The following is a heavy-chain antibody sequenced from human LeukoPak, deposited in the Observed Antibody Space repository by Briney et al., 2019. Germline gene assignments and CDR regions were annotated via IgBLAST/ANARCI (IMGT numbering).Heavy chain of an antibody. CDR2: ISSNGGST. V-gene: IGHV3-64D*06. Sequence: GGSLRLSCSASGFTFSSYAMHWVRQAPGKGLEYVSAISSNGGSTYYADSVKGRFTISRDNSKNTLYLQMSSLRAEDTAVYYCVKDSTLWFGELEWRDYWGQGTLVTVSS. J-gene: IGHJ4*02. CDR3: VKDSTLWFGELEWRDY. D-gene: IGHD3-10*01. CDR1: GFTFSSYA.